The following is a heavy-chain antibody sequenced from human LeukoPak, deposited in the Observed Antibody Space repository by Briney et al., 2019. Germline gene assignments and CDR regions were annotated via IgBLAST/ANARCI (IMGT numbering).Heavy chain of an antibody. Sequence: GASVKVSCKTSGYTFTTCAVHWERQAPGQRLEWMGWIHADSGNTKYSQKLQGRVAIARDTSASTIYMELTSLRIEDTAVYFCTIGLAGDWDAFDIWGLGTMVTVSS. CDR2: IHADSGNT. J-gene: IGHJ3*02. CDR1: GYTFTTCA. V-gene: IGHV1-3*01. CDR3: TIGLAGDWDAFDI. D-gene: IGHD6-19*01.